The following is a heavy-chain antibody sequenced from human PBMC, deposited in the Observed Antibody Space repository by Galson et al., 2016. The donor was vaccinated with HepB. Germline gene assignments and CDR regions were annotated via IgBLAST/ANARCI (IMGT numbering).Heavy chain of an antibody. V-gene: IGHV3-48*02. CDR2: ISDTTNTI. Sequence: SGFTGFTFSPFAMSWVRQAPGEGLGWISYISDTTNTIYYADSVNGRFTISRDNAKNSLYLQMNNLRDEDTAVYYCARVYNDYVDFWGQGTLVTVSS. CDR1: GFTFSPFA. CDR3: ARVYNDYVDF. D-gene: IGHD1-14*01. J-gene: IGHJ4*02.